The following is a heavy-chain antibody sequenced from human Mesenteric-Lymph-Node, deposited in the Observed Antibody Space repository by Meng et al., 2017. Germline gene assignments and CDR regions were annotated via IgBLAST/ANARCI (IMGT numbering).Heavy chain of an antibody. D-gene: IGHD3-10*01. CDR2: INPSAGST. CDR1: GYTFTSYY. V-gene: IGHV1-46*01. Sequence: ASVKVSCKASGYTFTSYYMHWVRQAPGQGREWMGIINPSAGSTSYAQKFQGRVTMTRDTSTSTVYMELSSLRSEDTSVYYCARDPNHRGSGSFFDYWGQGTLVTVSS. CDR3: ARDPNHRGSGSFFDY. J-gene: IGHJ4*02.